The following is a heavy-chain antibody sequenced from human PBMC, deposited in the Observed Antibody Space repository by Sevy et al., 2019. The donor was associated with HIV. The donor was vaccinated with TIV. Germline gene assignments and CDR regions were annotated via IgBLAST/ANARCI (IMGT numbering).Heavy chain of an antibody. V-gene: IGHV4-59*01. Sequence: SETLSLTCTVSGGSISVYYWSWVRQPPGKELEYIGNVYHTGSTNYNPSLKSRVTISVDTSNNQFSLKLTSVTAADTAVYYCARAPPVRSGDDSLNWFDPWGQRTLVTVSS. CDR3: ARAPPVRSGDDSLNWFDP. CDR1: GGSISVYY. CDR2: VYHTGST. D-gene: IGHD5-12*01. J-gene: IGHJ5*02.